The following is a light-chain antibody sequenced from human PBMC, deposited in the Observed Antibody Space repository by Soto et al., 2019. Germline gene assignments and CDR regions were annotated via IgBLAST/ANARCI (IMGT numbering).Light chain of an antibody. V-gene: IGLV1-44*01. Sequence: QAVVTQPPSATGPPGQRFTISCSGSSSTIGNNAVDWYQQLPGTAPKLLIYAPDQRPLGVPDRFSASRSGTSATLAISGLQHGDESIDYCAVWGDKLDGTGVFGGGTQLTVL. CDR3: AVWGDKLDGTGV. CDR1: SSTIGNNA. J-gene: IGLJ3*02. CDR2: APD.